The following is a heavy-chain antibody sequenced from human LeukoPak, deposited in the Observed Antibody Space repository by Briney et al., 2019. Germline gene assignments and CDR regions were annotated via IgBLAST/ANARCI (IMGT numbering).Heavy chain of an antibody. D-gene: IGHD6-19*01. V-gene: IGHV4-30-2*01. CDR1: GGSISSGGYS. Sequence: PSQTLSLTCAVSGGSISSGGYSWSWIRQPPGKGLEWIGYIYHSGSTYYNPSLKSRVTISVDTSKNQFSLKLSSVTAADTAVYYCAVLPGIAVAGTGGYWGQGTLVTVSS. CDR3: AVLPGIAVAGTGGY. J-gene: IGHJ4*02. CDR2: IYHSGST.